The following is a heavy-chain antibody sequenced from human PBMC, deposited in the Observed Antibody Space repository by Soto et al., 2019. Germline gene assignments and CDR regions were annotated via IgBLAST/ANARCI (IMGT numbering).Heavy chain of an antibody. J-gene: IGHJ4*02. Sequence: GGSLRLSCAASGFTFDDYAMHWVRQAPGKGLEWVSGISWNSGSIGYADSVKGRFPISRDNAKNSLYLQMNSLRAEDTALYYCAKASTTGTTAYFDYWGQGTLVTVSS. CDR2: ISWNSGSI. V-gene: IGHV3-9*01. CDR3: AKASTTGTTAYFDY. D-gene: IGHD1-1*01. CDR1: GFTFDDYA.